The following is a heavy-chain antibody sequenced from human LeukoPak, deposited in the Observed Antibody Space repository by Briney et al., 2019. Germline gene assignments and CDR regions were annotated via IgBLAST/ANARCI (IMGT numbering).Heavy chain of an antibody. D-gene: IGHD3-22*01. CDR3: ARFSEYSHSSVHYLDY. CDR2: IYYSGST. J-gene: IGHJ4*02. V-gene: IGHV4-59*01. Sequence: SETLSLTCTVSGGSISNYYWSWIGQPPGKGLEWIGYIYYSGSTNYNPSLKTRATISMDTSKNQLSLTLTSVTAADTAVYYCARFSEYSHSSVHYLDYWGQGTLVSVSS. CDR1: GGSISNYY.